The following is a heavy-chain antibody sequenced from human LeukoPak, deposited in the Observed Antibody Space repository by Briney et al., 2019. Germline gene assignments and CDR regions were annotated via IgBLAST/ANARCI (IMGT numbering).Heavy chain of an antibody. CDR3: ARDHIAARRGEDY. V-gene: IGHV1-8*03. J-gene: IGHJ4*02. Sequence: ASVKVSCKASGYTFTSYDINWVRQATGQGLEWMGWMNPNSGNTGYAQKFQGRVTITRDTSIRTAYMELSSLTSDDTAVYYCARDHIAARRGEDYWGQGTLVTVSS. CDR1: GYTFTSYD. CDR2: MNPNSGNT. D-gene: IGHD6-6*01.